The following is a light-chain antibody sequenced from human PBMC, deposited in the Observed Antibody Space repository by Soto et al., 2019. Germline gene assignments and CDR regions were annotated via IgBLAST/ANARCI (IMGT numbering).Light chain of an antibody. Sequence: EIVFTQSPGTLSLSPEERATLSCRASQSVSSSYLAWYQQKPGQAPRLLIYGASSRATGIPDRFSGSGSGTDFTLTISRLEPEDFAVYYCQQYGSSPPITFGQGTRLEIK. J-gene: IGKJ5*01. CDR2: GAS. CDR3: QQYGSSPPIT. V-gene: IGKV3-20*01. CDR1: QSVSSSY.